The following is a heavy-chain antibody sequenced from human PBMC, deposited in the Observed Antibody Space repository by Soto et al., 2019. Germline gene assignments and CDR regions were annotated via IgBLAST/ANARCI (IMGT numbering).Heavy chain of an antibody. CDR1: GFTFSDSA. CDR2: IVVGTGNT. D-gene: IGHD5-18*01. CDR3: AAEITDTAMARHFDY. J-gene: IGHJ4*02. V-gene: IGHV1-58*01. Sequence: SVKVSCKASGFTFSDSALQWVRQARGQRLEWIGWIVVGTGNTNYAQKFQERLTITRDMSTGTAYMELSSLRSEDTAVYYCAAEITDTAMARHFDYWGQGTLVTVSS.